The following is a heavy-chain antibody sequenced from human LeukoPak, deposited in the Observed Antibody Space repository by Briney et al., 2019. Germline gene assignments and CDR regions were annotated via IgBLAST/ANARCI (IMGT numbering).Heavy chain of an antibody. CDR3: ARGPDITMVRGVPIQPEIVDY. J-gene: IGHJ4*02. D-gene: IGHD3-10*01. Sequence: ASVKVSCKASGYTFTGYYMHWVRQAPGQGLEWMGWINPNSGGTSYAQKFQGRVTMTRDTSIGTAYMELSGLRSDDTAVYYCARGPDITMVRGVPIQPEIVDYWGQGTLVTVSS. V-gene: IGHV1-2*02. CDR2: INPNSGGT. CDR1: GYTFTGYY.